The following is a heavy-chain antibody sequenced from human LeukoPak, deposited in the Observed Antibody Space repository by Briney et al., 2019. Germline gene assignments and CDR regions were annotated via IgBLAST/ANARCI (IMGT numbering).Heavy chain of an antibody. CDR1: GFSFSSYA. V-gene: IGHV3-23*01. D-gene: IGHD3-22*01. J-gene: IGHJ4*02. Sequence: GGSLRLSCAASGFSFSSYAMSWVRQAPGKGLEWVSTISGSGSSTYYADSVKGRFTISRDNSKNTLYLQMNSLRAEDTAVYYCAKDREFTMTQLFDYWGQGTLVTVSS. CDR2: ISGSGSST. CDR3: AKDREFTMTQLFDY.